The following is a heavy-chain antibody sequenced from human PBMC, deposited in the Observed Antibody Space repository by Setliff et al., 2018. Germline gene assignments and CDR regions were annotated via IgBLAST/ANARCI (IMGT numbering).Heavy chain of an antibody. V-gene: IGHV2-70*01. Sequence: SGPTLVNPTQTLTLTCTISGFSLTTTGVSVAWLRQPPRKALEWLAHIYWDDDKYYSTSLKTRLTISKDTSKNQVVLTMTNMDPVDTATYYCARMRSRNYGSGSYWLDYWGQGTLVTVSS. CDR1: GFSLTTTGVS. CDR3: ARMRSRNYGSGSYWLDY. CDR2: IYWDDDK. D-gene: IGHD3-10*01. J-gene: IGHJ4*02.